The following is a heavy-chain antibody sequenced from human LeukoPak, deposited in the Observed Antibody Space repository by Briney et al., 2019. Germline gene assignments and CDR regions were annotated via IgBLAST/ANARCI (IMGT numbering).Heavy chain of an antibody. J-gene: IGHJ6*02. Sequence: SETLSLTCTVSGGSISSTTYYWGWIRQPPGKGLEWIGSIYYSGRTYYNPSLKSRVTISVDASKNQFSLKLSSVTAADTAVYYCARRTVPWWYHRGMDVWGRGTTVTVSS. D-gene: IGHD2-15*01. CDR3: ARRTVPWWYHRGMDV. CDR1: GGSISSTTYY. V-gene: IGHV4-39*01. CDR2: IYYSGRT.